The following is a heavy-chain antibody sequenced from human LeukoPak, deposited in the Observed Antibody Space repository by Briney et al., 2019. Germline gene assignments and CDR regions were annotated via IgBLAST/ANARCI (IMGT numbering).Heavy chain of an antibody. CDR3: AKGGHVDY. J-gene: IGHJ4*02. Sequence: GGSLRLSCAASGFSFSTYWMTWVRQAPGKGLEWVANIKADGRETYYVDSVKGRFTISRDNAQNSLYLQLNSLRVEDTAVYYCAKGGHVDYCGQGSWSPSPQ. CDR1: GFSFSTYW. CDR2: IKADGRET. V-gene: IGHV3-7*01.